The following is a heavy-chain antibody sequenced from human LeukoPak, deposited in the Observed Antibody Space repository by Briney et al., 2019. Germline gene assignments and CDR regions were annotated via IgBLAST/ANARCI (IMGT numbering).Heavy chain of an antibody. J-gene: IGHJ4*02. V-gene: IGHV3-30*18. CDR2: ISYDGSNK. CDR3: AKERDIVVVPAAMSRPLDY. D-gene: IGHD2-2*01. Sequence: GRSLRLSCAASGSTFSSYGMHWVRQAPGKGLEWVAVISYDGSNKYYADSVKGRFTISRDNSKNTLYLQMNSLRAEDTAVYYCAKERDIVVVPAAMSRPLDYWGQGTLVTVSS. CDR1: GSTFSSYG.